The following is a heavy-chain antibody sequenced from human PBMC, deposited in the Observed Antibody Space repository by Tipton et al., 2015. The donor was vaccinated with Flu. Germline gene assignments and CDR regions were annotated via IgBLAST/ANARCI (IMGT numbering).Heavy chain of an antibody. CDR3: AGRDYSNYVAEPKNWFDP. CDR2: IFHTGST. V-gene: IGHV4-38-2*02. CDR1: GDSISSDYY. D-gene: IGHD4-11*01. Sequence: TLSLTCTLSGDSISSDYYWGWIRQPPGKGLEWIGNIFHTGSTYHNPSLKSRVTISLDRPKNQFSLRLTSVTAADTAVYYCAGRDYSNYVAEPKNWFDPWGQGLLVTVSS. J-gene: IGHJ5*02.